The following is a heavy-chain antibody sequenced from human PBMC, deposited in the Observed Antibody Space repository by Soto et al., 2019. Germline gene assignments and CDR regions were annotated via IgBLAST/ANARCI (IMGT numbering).Heavy chain of an antibody. CDR3: AAGYTTVPDAFDI. CDR2: IFPGDSDT. D-gene: IGHD6-13*01. V-gene: IGHV5-51*01. CDR1: GYNFANYW. Sequence: GESLKISCKGSGYNFANYWIGWVRQMPGKGLEWMGMIFPGDSDTKNSPSLQGQITMSVDKSDSSAYLQWRSLKASDTAMYYCAAGYTTVPDAFDIWGQGTVVTVSS. J-gene: IGHJ3*02.